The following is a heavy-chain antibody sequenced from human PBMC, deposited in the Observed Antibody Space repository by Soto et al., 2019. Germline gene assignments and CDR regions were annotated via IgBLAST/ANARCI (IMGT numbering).Heavy chain of an antibody. CDR2: IYHTGST. V-gene: IGHV4-30-2*01. Sequence: PSETLSLTCTVSGVVLGSDAYYWSWIRQHPGKGLEWIGNIYHTGSTYYNPSLKSRVTMSVDRSRNQFSLNLRSVTAADTAVYYCARTLDLGGSAGTNWFDPWGQGTLVTVSS. J-gene: IGHJ5*02. CDR1: GVVLGSDAYY. CDR3: ARTLDLGGSAGTNWFDP. D-gene: IGHD2-15*01.